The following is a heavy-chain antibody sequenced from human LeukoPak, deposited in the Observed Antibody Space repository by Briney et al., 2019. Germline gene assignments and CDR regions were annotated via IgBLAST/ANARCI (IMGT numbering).Heavy chain of an antibody. CDR2: IYYSGST. D-gene: IGHD2-2*01. CDR3: ARRYDTSSTAFDAFDI. V-gene: IGHV4-59*08. J-gene: IGHJ3*02. Sequence: PSETLFLTCTVSGGSISDYYWSWIRQPPGKGLKWLGYIYYSGSTNYNPSLKSRVTISVDTSKNHLSLKLSSVTAADTAVYYCARRYDTSSTAFDAFDIWGQGTMVTVSS. CDR1: GGSISDYY.